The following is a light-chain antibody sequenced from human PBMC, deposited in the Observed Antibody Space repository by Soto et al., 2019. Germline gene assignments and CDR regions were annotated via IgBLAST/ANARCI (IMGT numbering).Light chain of an antibody. V-gene: IGKV3-20*01. J-gene: IGKJ3*01. CDR3: QQYGSSLFT. CDR2: ASS. CDR1: QSISSSY. Sequence: EIVLTQSPGTLSLSPGQRATLSCRTSQSISSSYLAWYQQKPGRAPRLLIYASSTRATGIPDRFSGSGSGRDFTLTVSRLEPEDFAVYYCQQYGSSLFTFGPGTKVDIK.